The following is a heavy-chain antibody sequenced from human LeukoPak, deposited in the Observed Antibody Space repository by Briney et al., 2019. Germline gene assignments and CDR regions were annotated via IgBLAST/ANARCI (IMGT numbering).Heavy chain of an antibody. V-gene: IGHV3-7*01. CDR3: ARDHCSGGSCYYYGMDV. CDR1: GFTFSSYW. Sequence: GGSLRLSCAASGFTFSSYWMSWVRQAPGKGLEWVANIKQDGSEKYYVDSVKGRFTISRDNAKNSLYLQMNSLGAEDTAVYYCARDHCSGGSCYYYGMDVWGQGTTVTVSS. D-gene: IGHD2-15*01. J-gene: IGHJ6*02. CDR2: IKQDGSEK.